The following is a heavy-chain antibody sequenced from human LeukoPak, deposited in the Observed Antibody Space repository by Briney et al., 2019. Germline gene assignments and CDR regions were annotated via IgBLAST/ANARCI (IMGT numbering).Heavy chain of an antibody. CDR2: IKKDGSEK. CDR1: GFTFSNAW. J-gene: IGHJ4*02. V-gene: IGHV3-7*01. Sequence: PGGSLRLSCAASGFTFSNAWMSWVRQAPGKGLEWVANIKKDGSEKYYVDSVKGRFTISRDNTKNSLYLQMNSLRAEDTGVYYCARYGPNDSPCDYWGQGTLVTVSS. D-gene: IGHD3-3*01. CDR3: ARYGPNDSPCDY.